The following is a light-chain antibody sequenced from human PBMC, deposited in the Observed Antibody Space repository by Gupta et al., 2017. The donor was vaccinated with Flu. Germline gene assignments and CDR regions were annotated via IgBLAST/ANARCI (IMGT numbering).Light chain of an antibody. CDR2: GAS. CDR1: RDVKSD. V-gene: IGKV1-6*01. CDR3: LQHSYCPQT. Sequence: GDRVTITCRASRDVKSDVGWYQHKPGKAPQLLIYGASRWDSGVPARFSGSGSGSDFTLTISSLEPKDFAAYYCLQHSYCPQTFGQGTNVEVK. J-gene: IGKJ1*01.